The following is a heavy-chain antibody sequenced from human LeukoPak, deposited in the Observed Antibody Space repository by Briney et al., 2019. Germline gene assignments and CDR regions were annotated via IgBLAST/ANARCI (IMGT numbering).Heavy chain of an antibody. CDR2: IKQDGSEK. CDR1: GSTFSSYW. Sequence: GGSLRLSCAASGSTFSSYWMSWVRQAPGKGLEWVANIKQDGSEKYYVDSVKGRFTIFRDNAKNSLYLQMNSLRAEDTAVYYCARDLYCGGDCPWGQGTLVTVSS. V-gene: IGHV3-7*01. CDR3: ARDLYCGGDCP. J-gene: IGHJ5*02. D-gene: IGHD2-21*02.